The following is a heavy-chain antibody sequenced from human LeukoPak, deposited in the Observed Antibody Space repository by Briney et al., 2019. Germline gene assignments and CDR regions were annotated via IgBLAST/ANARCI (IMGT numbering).Heavy chain of an antibody. V-gene: IGHV3-23*01. CDR3: AKKGSGWYGFDY. CDR1: GFTFSSYA. Sequence: PGGSLRLSCAASGFTFSSYAMNWVRQAPGKGLEWVSLISAGGGGTYYADSVKGRFTISRDNSKNTLYLQINSLRAEDTALYYCAKKGSGWYGFDYWGQGTLVTVSS. D-gene: IGHD6-19*01. J-gene: IGHJ4*02. CDR2: ISAGGGGT.